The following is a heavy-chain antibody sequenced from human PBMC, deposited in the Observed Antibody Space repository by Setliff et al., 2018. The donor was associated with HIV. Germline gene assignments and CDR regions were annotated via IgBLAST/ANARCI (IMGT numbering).Heavy chain of an antibody. CDR2: ISPDNANT. CDR1: GYTFTDYF. V-gene: IGHV1-2*02. D-gene: IGHD1-1*01. J-gene: IGHJ4*02. CDR3: ARQLSNSLES. Sequence: ASVKVSCKSSGYTFTDYFMHWVRQAPGQGLEWMGWISPDNANTRISQKFRGSVTMTRDRSINTAYMESTGLTSDDTAVYYCARQLSNSLESWGQGTPVTVSS.